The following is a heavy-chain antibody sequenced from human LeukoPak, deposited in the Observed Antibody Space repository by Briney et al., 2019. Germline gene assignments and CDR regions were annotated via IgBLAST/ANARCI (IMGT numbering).Heavy chain of an antibody. CDR1: GFTFSRYA. Sequence: GGSLRLSCAASGFTFSRYAMSWVRQAPGKGLEWVSTISGSGGRTHYADSVKGRFTISRDNSKNTLYLQMNSLRAEDTAVYFCAKVSGDDYYYYYMDVWGKGTTVTVSS. V-gene: IGHV3-23*01. CDR3: AKVSGDDYYYYYMDV. CDR2: ISGSGGRT. D-gene: IGHD3-10*01. J-gene: IGHJ6*03.